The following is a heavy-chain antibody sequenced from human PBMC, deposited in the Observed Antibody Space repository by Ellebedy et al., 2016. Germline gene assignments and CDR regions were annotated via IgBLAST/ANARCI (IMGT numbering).Heavy chain of an antibody. V-gene: IGHV4-39*02. CDR3: ARDDYGSGSHDY. Sequence: SETLSLXXTVSGGSISSSSYYWGWIRQPPGKGLEWIGSIYYSGSTYYNPSLKSRVTISVDTSKNQFSLKLSSVTAADTAVYYCARDDYGSGSHDYWGQGTLVTVSS. CDR2: IYYSGST. CDR1: GGSISSSSYY. D-gene: IGHD3-10*01. J-gene: IGHJ4*02.